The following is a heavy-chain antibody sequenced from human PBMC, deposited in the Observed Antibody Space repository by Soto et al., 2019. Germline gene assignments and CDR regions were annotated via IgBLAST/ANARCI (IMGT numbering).Heavy chain of an antibody. Sequence: SVKVSCKASGGTFSSYTISWVRQAPGQGLEWMGRIIPILGIANYAQKFQGRVTITADKSTSTAYMELSSLRSEDTAVYYCARAPGPASSFDYWGQGTLVTVSS. CDR2: IIPILGIA. V-gene: IGHV1-69*02. CDR1: GGTFSSYT. J-gene: IGHJ4*02. CDR3: ARAPGPASSFDY.